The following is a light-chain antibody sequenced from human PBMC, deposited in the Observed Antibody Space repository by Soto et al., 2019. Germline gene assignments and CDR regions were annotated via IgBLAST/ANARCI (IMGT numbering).Light chain of an antibody. Sequence: DIVLTQSPAPLSLSPGERATLSCRASQSVSSYLAWYQQKPGQAPRLLIYDASSRATGIPARFSGSGSGTDFTLTISSLEPEDFAVYYCQQRSNWLFGGGTKVEIK. CDR2: DAS. CDR1: QSVSSY. CDR3: QQRSNWL. J-gene: IGKJ4*01. V-gene: IGKV3-11*01.